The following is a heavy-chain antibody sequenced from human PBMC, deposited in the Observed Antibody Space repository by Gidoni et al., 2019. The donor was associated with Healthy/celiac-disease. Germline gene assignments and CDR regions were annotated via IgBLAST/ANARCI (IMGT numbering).Heavy chain of an antibody. CDR2: ISYDGSNK. D-gene: IGHD2-8*02. CDR1: GFPFRSYA. J-gene: IGHJ4*02. Sequence: QVQLVESGGGVVQPGRSLRLSCAASGFPFRSYAMHWVRQATGKGLEWVAVISYDGSNKYYADSVKGRFTISRDNSKNTLYLQMNSLRAEDTAVYYCARVRGSLVRRVTGYFDYWGQGTLVTVSS. CDR3: ARVRGSLVRRVTGYFDY. V-gene: IGHV3-30*04.